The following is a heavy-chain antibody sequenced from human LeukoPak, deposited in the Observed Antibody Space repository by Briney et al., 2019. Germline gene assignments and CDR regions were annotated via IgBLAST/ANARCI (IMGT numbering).Heavy chain of an antibody. J-gene: IGHJ4*02. CDR2: ISGSGGST. CDR1: GFTFSSYA. Sequence: PGGSLRLSCAASGFTFSSYAMRWVREAPGKGLEWGSAISGSGGSTYYADSVKGRFTISRDNSNNTLYLQMNSLRAEDTAVYYCAKCDQYQLLYRHTGYFDYWGQGTLVTVSS. D-gene: IGHD2-2*02. V-gene: IGHV3-23*01. CDR3: AKCDQYQLLYRHTGYFDY.